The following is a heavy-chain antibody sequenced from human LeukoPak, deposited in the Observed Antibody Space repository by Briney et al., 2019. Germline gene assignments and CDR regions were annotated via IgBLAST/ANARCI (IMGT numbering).Heavy chain of an antibody. CDR1: GGSFSGYY. D-gene: IGHD5-12*01. CDR3: ARRGYSGCVKRGGFDP. Sequence: SETLSLTCAVYGGSFSGYYWSWIRQPPGKGLEWIGEINHRGSTNYNPSLRSRVTISVDTSKNQFSLKLSSVTAADTAVYYCARRGYSGCVKRGGFDPWGQGTLVTVSS. J-gene: IGHJ5*02. V-gene: IGHV4-34*01. CDR2: INHRGST.